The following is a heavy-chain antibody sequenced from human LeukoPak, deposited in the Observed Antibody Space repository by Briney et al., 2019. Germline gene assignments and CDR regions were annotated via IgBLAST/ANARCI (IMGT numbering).Heavy chain of an antibody. Sequence: SETLSLTCTVSGYSISSGYYWGWIRQPPGKGLEWIGSIYHSGSTYYNPSLKSRVTISVDTSKNQFSLKLSSVAAADTAVYYCARSRFLEWLVHDAFDIWGQGTMVTVSS. CDR2: IYHSGST. J-gene: IGHJ3*02. V-gene: IGHV4-38-2*02. D-gene: IGHD3-3*01. CDR1: GYSISSGYY. CDR3: ARSRFLEWLVHDAFDI.